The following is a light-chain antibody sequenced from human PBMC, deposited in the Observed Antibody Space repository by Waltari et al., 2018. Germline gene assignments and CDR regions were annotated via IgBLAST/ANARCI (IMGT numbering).Light chain of an antibody. J-gene: IGKJ2*01. Sequence: DIQMTQSPSTLSASVGDRVTITCRASQSISTWLAWYQQKPGKAPRLLIYKASTLESGVLSRFSGSGSGTEFTLTINSLQPDDFATYYCQQYNNYVFGQGTKLEIK. CDR3: QQYNNYV. V-gene: IGKV1-5*03. CDR1: QSISTW. CDR2: KAS.